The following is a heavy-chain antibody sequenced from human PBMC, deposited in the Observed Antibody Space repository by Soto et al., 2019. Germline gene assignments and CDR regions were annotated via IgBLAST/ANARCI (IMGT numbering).Heavy chain of an antibody. J-gene: IGHJ4*02. Sequence: PGGSLRLSCAASGFTFSSCGMHWVRQAPGKGLEWVAVISYDGSNKYYADSVKGRFTISRDNSKNTLYLQMNSLRAEDTAVYYCANSGITMVRGVIITRSYTEIDYWGQGTLVTVSS. CDR1: GFTFSSCG. CDR2: ISYDGSNK. V-gene: IGHV3-30*18. D-gene: IGHD3-10*01. CDR3: ANSGITMVRGVIITRSYTEIDY.